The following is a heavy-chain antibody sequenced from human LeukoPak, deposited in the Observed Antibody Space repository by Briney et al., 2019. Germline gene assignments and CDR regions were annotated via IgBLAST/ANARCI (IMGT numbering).Heavy chain of an antibody. V-gene: IGHV1-2*02. CDR3: ARHRDYDSSTYYYPLFDY. CDR1: GYTFTGYY. Sequence: ASVKVSCKASGYTFTGYYLHWVRQAPGQGLEWMGWINPNSGGTNYAQKSQGRVTMTRDTSISTAYMELSRLRSDDTAVYYCARHRDYDSSTYYYPLFDYWGQGTLVAVSS. J-gene: IGHJ4*02. CDR2: INPNSGGT. D-gene: IGHD3-22*01.